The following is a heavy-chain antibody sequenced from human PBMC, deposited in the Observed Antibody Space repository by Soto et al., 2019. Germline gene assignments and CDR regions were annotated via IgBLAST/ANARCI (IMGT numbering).Heavy chain of an antibody. CDR3: ASAGVSYYDSSGYYPDFDY. J-gene: IGHJ4*02. Sequence: GASVKVSFKASGYTFSGYYIHWLRQAPGQGLEWMGWINPNSGGTNYAQKFQGRLTVTRDTPTSTAYMELSSLRSEDTAVYSCASAGVSYYDSSGYYPDFDYWGQGTMVTVSS. V-gene: IGHV1-2*02. D-gene: IGHD3-22*01. CDR2: INPNSGGT. CDR1: GYTFSGYY.